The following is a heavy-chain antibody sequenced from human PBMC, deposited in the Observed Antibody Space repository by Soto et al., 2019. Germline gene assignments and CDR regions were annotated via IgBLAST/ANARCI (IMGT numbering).Heavy chain of an antibody. CDR3: ASSSAIFGVVTPRYYYYMDV. Sequence: GSLRLSCAASGFTFSSYSRNWVRQAPGKGLEWVSYISSSSSTIYYADSVKGRFTISRDNAKNSLYLQMNSLRAEDTAVYYCASSSAIFGVVTPRYYYYMDVWGKGTTVTVSS. J-gene: IGHJ6*03. V-gene: IGHV3-48*01. CDR1: GFTFSSYS. D-gene: IGHD3-3*01. CDR2: ISSSSSTI.